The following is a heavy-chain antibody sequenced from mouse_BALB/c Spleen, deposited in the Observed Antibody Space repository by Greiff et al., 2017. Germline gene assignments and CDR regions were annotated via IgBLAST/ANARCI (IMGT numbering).Heavy chain of an antibody. CDR2: IHPNSGNT. Sequence: VQLQESGSVLVRPGASVKLSCKASGYTFTSSWMHWAKQRPGQGLEWIGEIHPNSGNTNYNEKFKGKATLTVDTSSSTAYVDLSSLTSEDSAVYYCARFTTATYAMDYWGQGTSVTVSS. V-gene: IGHV1S130*01. J-gene: IGHJ4*01. CDR3: ARFTTATYAMDY. D-gene: IGHD1-2*01. CDR1: GYTFTSSW.